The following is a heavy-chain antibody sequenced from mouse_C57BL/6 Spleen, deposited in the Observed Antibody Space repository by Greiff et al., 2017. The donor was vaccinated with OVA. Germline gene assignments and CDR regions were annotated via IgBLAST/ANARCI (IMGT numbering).Heavy chain of an antibody. CDR1: GYTFTDYE. CDR2: IDPETGGT. V-gene: IGHV1-15*01. CDR3: TRGVTTNYYAMDY. Sequence: VQLQQSGAELVRPGASVKLSCKASGYTFTDYEMHWVKQTPVLGLEWIGAIDPETGGTAYNPKFKGKAILTADKSSSTAYMELRSLTSEDSAVYYCTRGVTTNYYAMDYWGQGTSVTVSS. J-gene: IGHJ4*01. D-gene: IGHD2-1*01.